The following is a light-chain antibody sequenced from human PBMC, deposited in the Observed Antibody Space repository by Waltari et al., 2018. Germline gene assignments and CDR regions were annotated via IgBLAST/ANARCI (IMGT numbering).Light chain of an antibody. CDR3: AAWDDSLNGLV. Sequence: QSVLTQPPSTSGPPGQRVTIPCSGSSSNIGSNTVNWYQQLPGTAPKLLTYSNNQRPSGVPDRFSGSKSGTSASLAISGLQSEDEADYYCAAWDDSLNGLVFGGGTKLTVL. CDR1: SSNIGSNT. J-gene: IGLJ3*02. CDR2: SNN. V-gene: IGLV1-44*01.